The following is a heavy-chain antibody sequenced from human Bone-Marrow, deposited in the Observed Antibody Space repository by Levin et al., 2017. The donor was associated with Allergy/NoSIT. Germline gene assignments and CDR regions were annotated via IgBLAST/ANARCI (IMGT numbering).Heavy chain of an antibody. V-gene: IGHV4-34*01. D-gene: IGHD2-21*02. CDR1: GGSFSGYY. CDR3: AREGDSVTHFDY. J-gene: IGHJ4*02. Sequence: SETLSLTCAVYGGSFSGYYWSWIRQPPGRGLEWIGEINHSGSTNYNPSLKSRVTMSVDTSKKQFSLELTSVTAADTAVYYCAREGDSVTHFDYWGQGTLVTVSS. CDR2: INHSGST.